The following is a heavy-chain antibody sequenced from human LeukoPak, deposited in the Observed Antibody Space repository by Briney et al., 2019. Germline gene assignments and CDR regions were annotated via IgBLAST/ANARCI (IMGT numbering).Heavy chain of an antibody. CDR1: GFTFSSYG. D-gene: IGHD3-3*01. CDR2: ISYDGSNK. Sequence: GGSLRLSCAASGFTFSSYGMLWVRQAPGKGLEWVAVISYDGSNKYYADSVKGRFTISRDNSKNTLYLQMNSLRAEDTAVYYCSMTYYDFWSATDPDAFDIWGQGTMVTVSS. CDR3: SMTYYDFWSATDPDAFDI. J-gene: IGHJ3*02. V-gene: IGHV3-30*03.